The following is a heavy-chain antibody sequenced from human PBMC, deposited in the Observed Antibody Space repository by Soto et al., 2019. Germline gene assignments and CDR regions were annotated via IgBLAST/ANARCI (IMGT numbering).Heavy chain of an antibody. Sequence: QVHLVQSGAEVKKPGASVKVSCKGSGYGFTTYGITWVRQAPGQGLEWMAWISAHTGNTNYAQKLKGRVTVTRDTSTSTAYMELRSLRSDDTAVYYCARGRYGDYGGQGAVVTVSS. V-gene: IGHV1-18*01. CDR1: GYGFTTYG. CDR2: ISAHTGNT. J-gene: IGHJ4*02. D-gene: IGHD1-1*01. CDR3: ARGRYGDY.